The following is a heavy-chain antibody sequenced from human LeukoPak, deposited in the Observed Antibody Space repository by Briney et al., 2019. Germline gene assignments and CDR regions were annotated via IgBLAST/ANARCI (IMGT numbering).Heavy chain of an antibody. V-gene: IGHV3-7*04. Sequence: GGSLRLSCVASGFPFSSYWMTWVRQAPGKGLEWVANIKQDGSKKSYVDSVKGRFTISRDNAKNSLYLQMNSLRTEDTAIYYCTRVGYIDEGIDYWGQGTLVTVSS. J-gene: IGHJ4*02. CDR1: GFPFSSYW. CDR2: IKQDGSKK. CDR3: TRVGYIDEGIDY. D-gene: IGHD5-24*01.